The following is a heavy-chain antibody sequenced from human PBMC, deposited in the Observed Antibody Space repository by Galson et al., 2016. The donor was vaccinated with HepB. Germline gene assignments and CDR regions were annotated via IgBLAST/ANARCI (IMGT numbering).Heavy chain of an antibody. CDR1: RFTFNIYG. CDR2: ISDDGSKN. V-gene: IGHV3-30*18. J-gene: IGHJ4*02. D-gene: IGHD3-10*01. CDR3: AKGYYASGPFGPLEY. Sequence: SLRLSCAASRFTFNIYGMHWVRQAPGKGLEWVAVISDDGSKNHYADPVKGRFTISGDNSKNTLYLQMNSLRAEDTAVYYCAKGYYASGPFGPLEYWGQGTLVTVST.